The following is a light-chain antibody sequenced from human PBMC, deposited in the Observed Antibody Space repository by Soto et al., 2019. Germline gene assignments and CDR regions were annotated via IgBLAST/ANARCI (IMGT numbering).Light chain of an antibody. J-gene: IGLJ3*02. CDR1: SSDIGAGYD. CDR2: SNI. Sequence: QSVLTQPPSMSGAPGQRVTISCTGSSSDIGAGYDVHWYQQFPGTAPKLLIYSNINRPSGVPDRFSGSKSGTSATLAITGLQAQDEADYYCQSYDSSLGGSKGVFGGGTKLTGL. CDR3: QSYDSSLGGSKGV. V-gene: IGLV1-40*01.